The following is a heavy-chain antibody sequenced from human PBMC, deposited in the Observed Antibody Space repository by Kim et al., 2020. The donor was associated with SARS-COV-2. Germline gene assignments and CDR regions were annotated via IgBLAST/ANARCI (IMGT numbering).Heavy chain of an antibody. CDR3: ARDPSYYDSSGPSPYYFDY. Sequence: ASVKVSCKASGYTFTSYAMNWVRQAPGQGLEWMGWINTNTGNPTYAQGFTGRFVFSLDTSVSTAYLQISSLKAEDTAVYYCARDPSYYDSSGPSPYYFDYWGQGTLVTVSS. J-gene: IGHJ4*02. D-gene: IGHD3-22*01. CDR2: INTNTGNP. V-gene: IGHV7-4-1*02. CDR1: GYTFTSYA.